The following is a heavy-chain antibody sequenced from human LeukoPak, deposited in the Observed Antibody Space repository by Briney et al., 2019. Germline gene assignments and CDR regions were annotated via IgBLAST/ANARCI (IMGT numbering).Heavy chain of an antibody. CDR3: ARHRHYYGSGSYYSCWFDP. CDR1: GGSISSYY. CDR2: IYYSGST. D-gene: IGHD3-10*01. Sequence: PSETLSLTCTVSGGSISSYYWSWIRQPPGKGLEWIGYIYYSGSTNYNPSLKSRVTISVDTSENQFSLKLSSVTAADTAVYYCARHRHYYGSGSYYSCWFDPWGQGTLVTVSS. J-gene: IGHJ5*02. V-gene: IGHV4-59*12.